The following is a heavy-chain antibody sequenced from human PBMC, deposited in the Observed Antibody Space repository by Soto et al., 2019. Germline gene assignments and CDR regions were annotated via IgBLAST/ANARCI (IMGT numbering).Heavy chain of an antibody. D-gene: IGHD2-15*01. CDR2: INPNSGGT. V-gene: IGHV1-2*04. CDR3: ARDSGTVGQAFDI. Sequence: QVQLVQSGAEVKKPGASVKVSCKASGYTFTGYYMHWVRQAPGQGLEWMGWINPNSGGTNYAQKFQGWVTMTRDTSISTADMELGRLRSDDTAVYYCARDSGTVGQAFDIWGQGTMVPVSS. J-gene: IGHJ3*02. CDR1: GYTFTGYY.